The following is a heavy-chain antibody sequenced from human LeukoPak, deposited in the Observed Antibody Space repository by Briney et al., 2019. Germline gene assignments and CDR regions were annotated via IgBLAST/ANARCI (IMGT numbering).Heavy chain of an antibody. Sequence: PSETLSLTCTVSGGSISSYYWSWIRQPPGKGLEWIGYIYYSGSTNYNPSLKSRVTISVDTSKNQSSLKLSSVTAADTAVYYCARIDCSSTSCYFDYWGQGTLVTVSS. CDR1: GGSISSYY. V-gene: IGHV4-59*08. D-gene: IGHD2-2*01. CDR2: IYYSGST. J-gene: IGHJ4*02. CDR3: ARIDCSSTSCYFDY.